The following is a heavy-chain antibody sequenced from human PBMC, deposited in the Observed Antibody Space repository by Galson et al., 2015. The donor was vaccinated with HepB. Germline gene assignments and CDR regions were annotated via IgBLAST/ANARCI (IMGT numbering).Heavy chain of an antibody. D-gene: IGHD3-9*01. V-gene: IGHV7-4-1*02. CDR1: GYTFTSYA. CDR2: INTNTGNP. J-gene: IGHJ6*02. CDR3: ATYYDILTGYYAGEYYYYYYGMDV. Sequence: VKVSCKASGYTFTSYAMNWVRQAPGQGLEWMGWINTNTGNPTYAQGFTGRFVFSLDTSVSTAYLQISSLKAEDTAVYYCATYYDILTGYYAGEYYYYYYGMDVWGQGTTVTVSS.